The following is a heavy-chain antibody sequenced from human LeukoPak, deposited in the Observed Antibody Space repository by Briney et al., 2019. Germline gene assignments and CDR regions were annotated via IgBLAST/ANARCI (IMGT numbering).Heavy chain of an antibody. Sequence: RASVKVSCKASGYTFTSYDINWVRQATGQGLEWMGWMNPNSGNTGYAQKFQGRVTMTRNTSISTAYMELSRLRSDDTAVYYCARVDDPWGAFDIWGQGTMVTVSS. CDR3: ARVDDPWGAFDI. CDR1: GYTFTSYD. J-gene: IGHJ3*02. CDR2: MNPNSGNT. V-gene: IGHV1-8*01. D-gene: IGHD7-27*01.